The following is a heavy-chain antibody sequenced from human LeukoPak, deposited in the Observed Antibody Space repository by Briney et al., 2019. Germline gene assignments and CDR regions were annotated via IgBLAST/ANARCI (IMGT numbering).Heavy chain of an antibody. CDR1: GGTFSSYA. CDR3: ARSKRDTAMDCAEYYFDY. J-gene: IGHJ4*02. CDR2: IIPIFGTA. Sequence: EASVKVSCKASGGTFSSYAISWVRQAPGQGLEWMGGIIPIFGTANYAQKFQGRVTITADESTSTAYMELSSLRSEDTAVYYCARSKRDTAMDCAEYYFDYWGQGTLVTVSS. V-gene: IGHV1-69*13. D-gene: IGHD5-18*01.